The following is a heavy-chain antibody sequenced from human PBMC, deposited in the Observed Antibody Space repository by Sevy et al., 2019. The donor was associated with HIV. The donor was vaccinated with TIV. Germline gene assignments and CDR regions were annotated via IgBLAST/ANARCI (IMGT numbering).Heavy chain of an antibody. CDR1: GYRFSDYW. D-gene: IGHD3-10*01. CDR3: ARHFEYSGSGNDPRSLDI. V-gene: IGHV5-51*01. J-gene: IGHJ3*02. Sequence: GESLKISCKGSGYRFSDYWIAWVRQMPGKGLEWMGVIYPGDSDTIFGPSFQGHVTFSADKSISTAYLQWSSLKTSDTAMYYCARHFEYSGSGNDPRSLDIRGPGTMVTVSS. CDR2: IYPGDSDT.